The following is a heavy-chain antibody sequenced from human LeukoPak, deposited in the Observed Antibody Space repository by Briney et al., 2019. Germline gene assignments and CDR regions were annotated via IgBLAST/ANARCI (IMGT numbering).Heavy chain of an antibody. V-gene: IGHV1-46*01. Sequence: GASVKVSCKASGYTFTGYYMHWVRQAPGQGLEWMGIINPSGGSTSYAQKFQGRVTMTRDTSTSTVYMELSSLRSEDTAVYYCASSVYQSRVVPVQNAFDIWGQGTMVTVSS. CDR1: GYTFTGYY. J-gene: IGHJ3*02. D-gene: IGHD2-2*01. CDR2: INPSGGST. CDR3: ASSVYQSRVVPVQNAFDI.